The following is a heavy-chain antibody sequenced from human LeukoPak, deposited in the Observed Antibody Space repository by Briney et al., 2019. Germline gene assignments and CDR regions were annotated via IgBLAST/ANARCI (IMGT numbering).Heavy chain of an antibody. CDR2: INQDGSDK. D-gene: IGHD3-10*01. Sequence: PGGSLRLSCAASGFTFSSDWMSWVRQAPGKGLEWVANINQDGSDKYYVDSVEGRFTISRDNAKNSLYLQMNSLRAEDTAVYYCARDLNYYGSGANWFDPWGQGTLVTVSS. J-gene: IGHJ5*02. CDR1: GFTFSSDW. V-gene: IGHV3-7*01. CDR3: ARDLNYYGSGANWFDP.